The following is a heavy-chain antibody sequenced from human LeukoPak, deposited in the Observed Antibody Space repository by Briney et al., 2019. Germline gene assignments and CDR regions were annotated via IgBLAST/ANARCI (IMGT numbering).Heavy chain of an antibody. Sequence: ASVKVSCKASGGTFSSYAISWVRQAPGQGLEWMGGIIPIFGTANYAQKFQGRVTITTDESTSTAYMELSSLRPEDTAVYYCARTRKNSSSWRGYYYYYMDVWGKGTTVTVSS. J-gene: IGHJ6*03. CDR3: ARTRKNSSSWRGYYYYYMDV. CDR1: GGTFSSYA. V-gene: IGHV1-69*05. D-gene: IGHD6-13*01. CDR2: IIPIFGTA.